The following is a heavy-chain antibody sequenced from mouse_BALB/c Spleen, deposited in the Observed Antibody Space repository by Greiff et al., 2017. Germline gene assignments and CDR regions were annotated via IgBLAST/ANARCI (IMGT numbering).Heavy chain of an antibody. Sequence: VKLQESGPDLVAPSQSLSITCTVSGFSLTSYGIHWVRQPPGKGLEWLVVIWSDGSTTYNSALKSRLSISKDNSKSQVFLKMNSFQTDDTAMYYCARQGYEGAMDYWGQGTSGTVSS. CDR1: GFSLTSYG. D-gene: IGHD2-2*01. CDR2: IWSDGST. CDR3: ARQGYEGAMDY. J-gene: IGHJ4*01. V-gene: IGHV2-6-2*01.